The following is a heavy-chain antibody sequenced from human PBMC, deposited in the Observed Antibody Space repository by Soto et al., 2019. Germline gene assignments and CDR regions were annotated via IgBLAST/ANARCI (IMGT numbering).Heavy chain of an antibody. CDR3: AHSPGITIFGVFFSVWFDP. J-gene: IGHJ5*02. CDR1: GFSLSTSGVG. CDR2: IYWDDDK. Sequence: VSGPTLVNPTQTLTLTCTFSGFSLSTSGVGVGWIRQPPGKALEWLALIYWDDDKRYSPSLKSRLTITKDTSKNQVVLTMTNMDPVDTATYYCAHSPGITIFGVFFSVWFDPWGKGTLVTVP. D-gene: IGHD3-3*01. V-gene: IGHV2-5*02.